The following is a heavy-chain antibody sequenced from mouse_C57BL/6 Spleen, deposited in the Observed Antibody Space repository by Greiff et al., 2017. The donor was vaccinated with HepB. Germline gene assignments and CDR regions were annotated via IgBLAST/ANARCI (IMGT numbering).Heavy chain of an antibody. V-gene: IGHV1-72*01. D-gene: IGHD2-3*01. CDR1: GYTFTSYW. Sequence: VQLQESGAELVKPGASVKLSCKASGYTFTSYWMTWVKQRPGRGLEWIGRIDPNSGGTKYNEKFKSKATLTVDKPSSTAYMQLSSLTSEDSAVYYCARTRDDGYPAGLAYWGQGTLVTVSA. CDR2: IDPNSGGT. J-gene: IGHJ3*01. CDR3: ARTRDDGYPAGLAY.